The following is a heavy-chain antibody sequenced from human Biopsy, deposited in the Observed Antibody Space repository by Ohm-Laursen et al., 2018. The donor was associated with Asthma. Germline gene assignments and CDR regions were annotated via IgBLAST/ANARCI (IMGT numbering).Heavy chain of an antibody. CDR3: ARTHERWTSIQDDALDI. CDR2: ISYDGGNK. CDR1: GFTFSIYD. Sequence: SLRLSCAASGFTFSIYDIHWARQAPGKGLEWVAVISYDGGNKFYGDSVKGRFTLSRDNSRNTLYLQMNSLRVEDTAIYYCARTHERWTSIQDDALDIWGQGTMVVVSS. D-gene: IGHD4-23*01. V-gene: IGHV3-30*03. J-gene: IGHJ3*02.